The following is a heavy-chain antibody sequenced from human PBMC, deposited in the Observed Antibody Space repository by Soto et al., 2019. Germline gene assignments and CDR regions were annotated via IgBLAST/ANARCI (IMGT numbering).Heavy chain of an antibody. D-gene: IGHD4-4*01. V-gene: IGHV4-39*01. CDR1: GGSISSSSYY. CDR2: IYYSGST. J-gene: IGHJ6*02. Sequence: ASETLSLTCTVSGGSISSSSYYWGWIRQPPGKGLEWIGSIYYSGSTYYNPSLKSRVTISVDTSKNQFSLKLSSVTAADTAVYYCARLFYSNPPYYYYGMDVWGQGTTVTVSS. CDR3: ARLFYSNPPYYYYGMDV.